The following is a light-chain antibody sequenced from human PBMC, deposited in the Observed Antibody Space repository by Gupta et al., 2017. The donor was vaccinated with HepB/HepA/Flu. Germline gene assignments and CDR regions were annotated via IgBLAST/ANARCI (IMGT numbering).Light chain of an antibody. CDR3: QQCYGTPLT. CDR2: AAS. J-gene: IGKJ5*01. V-gene: IGKV1-39*01. Sequence: DSQMTQSPSSLSASVGDRVTNTCRASQSISSHLNWYQQKPGKAPKLLIYAASSLQSGVPSRFSGSGSGTDFTLTISSLQTEDFATYYCQQCYGTPLTFGQGTRLEMK. CDR1: QSISSH.